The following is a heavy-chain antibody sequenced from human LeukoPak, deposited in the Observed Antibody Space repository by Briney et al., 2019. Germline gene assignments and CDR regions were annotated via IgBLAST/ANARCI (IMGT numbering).Heavy chain of an antibody. J-gene: IGHJ1*01. CDR3: AAAGWQEYFQH. CDR2: INHSGST. CDR1: GGSFSGYY. D-gene: IGHD6-19*01. Sequence: SETLSLTCAVYGGSFSGYYWSWIRQPPGKGLEWIGEINHSGSTNYNPSLKSRVTISVDTSKNQFSLKLSSVTAADTAVYYCAAAGWQEYFQHWGQGTLVTVSS. V-gene: IGHV4-34*01.